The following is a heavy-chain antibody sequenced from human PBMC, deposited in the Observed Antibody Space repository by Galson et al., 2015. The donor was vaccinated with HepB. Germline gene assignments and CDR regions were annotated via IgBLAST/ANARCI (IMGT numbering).Heavy chain of an antibody. CDR3: ARGPYYYDSSGYSNFDY. CDR2: ISSSSSYI. CDR1: GFTFSSYS. D-gene: IGHD3-22*01. J-gene: IGHJ4*02. Sequence: SLRLSCAASGFTFSSYSMNWVRQAPGKGLEWVSSISSSSSYIYYADSVKGRFTISRDNAKNSLYLQMNSLRAEDTAVYYCARGPYYYDSSGYSNFDYWGQGTLVTVSA. V-gene: IGHV3-21*01.